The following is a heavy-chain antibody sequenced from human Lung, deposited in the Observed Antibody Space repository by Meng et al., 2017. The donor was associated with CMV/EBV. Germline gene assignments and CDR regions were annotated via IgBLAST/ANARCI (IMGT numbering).Heavy chain of an antibody. J-gene: IGHJ2*01. D-gene: IGHD3-10*01. Sequence: YDKSWVRQAREKGLEWVSDEKDTGDKERYADCRKGRYTLYRDKTKNKLYLQMNRLRAEETDMYYCAKDGDFGSRRQRLGYFDLWGRGTLVTVSS. CDR2: EKDTGDKE. CDR1: YD. V-gene: IGHV3-23*01. CDR3: AKDGDFGSRRQRLGYFDL.